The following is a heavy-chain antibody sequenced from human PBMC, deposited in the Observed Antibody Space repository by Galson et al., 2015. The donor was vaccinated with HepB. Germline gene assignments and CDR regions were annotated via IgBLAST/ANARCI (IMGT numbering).Heavy chain of an antibody. J-gene: IGHJ3*02. CDR2: ISYDGRNE. Sequence: VMHWVRQAPGKGLEWVAVISYDGRNEYYADSVKGRFTISRDNSKNTLYLQMNSLRADDTAVYYCAGPMYSSGSYFSGFDIWGQGTMVTVSS. D-gene: IGHD3-10*01. CDR3: AGPMYSSGSYFSGFDI. CDR1: V. V-gene: IGHV3-30*03.